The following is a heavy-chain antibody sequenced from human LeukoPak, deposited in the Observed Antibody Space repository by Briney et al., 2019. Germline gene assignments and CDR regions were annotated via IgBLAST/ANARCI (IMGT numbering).Heavy chain of an antibody. CDR3: ARESPRPYGSGSHFDY. D-gene: IGHD3-10*01. J-gene: IGHJ4*02. V-gene: IGHV4-59*01. Sequence: TSETLSLTCTVSGGSISNKYWSWIRQPPGKGLEWIGYIYYSGSTNYNPSLKSRVTILVDTSKNQFSLKLSSVTAADTAVYFCARESPRPYGSGSHFDYWGQGTLVTVSS. CDR2: IYYSGST. CDR1: GGSISNKY.